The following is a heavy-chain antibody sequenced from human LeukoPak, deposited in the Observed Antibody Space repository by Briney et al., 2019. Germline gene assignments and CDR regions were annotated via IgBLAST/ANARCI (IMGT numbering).Heavy chain of an antibody. CDR1: GFTFSSYG. CDR2: ISYDGSNK. V-gene: IGHV3-30*19. J-gene: IGHJ1*01. CDR3: ARPSPIVVVVAATPGYFQH. D-gene: IGHD2-15*01. Sequence: GGSLRLSCAASGFTFSSYGMHWVRQAPGKGLEWVAVISYDGSNKYYADSVKGRFTISRDNSKNTLYLQMNSLRAEDTAVYYCARPSPIVVVVAATPGYFQHWGQGTLVTVSS.